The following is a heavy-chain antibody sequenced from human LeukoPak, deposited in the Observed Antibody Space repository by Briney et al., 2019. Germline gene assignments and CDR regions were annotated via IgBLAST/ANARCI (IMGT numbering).Heavy chain of an antibody. CDR2: ISSSSSYI. D-gene: IGHD2-2*01. Sequence: GGSLRLYCAASGFTFSSYSMNWVRQAPGKGLEWVSSISSSSSYIYYADSVKGRFTISSDNAKNSLYLQMNRLAPEAKALYYLARTDVVVPAAISRVDYYYDMDVWGKGTTVTVSS. CDR3: ARTDVVVPAAISRVDYYYDMDV. V-gene: IGHV3-21*01. J-gene: IGHJ6*03. CDR1: GFTFSSYS.